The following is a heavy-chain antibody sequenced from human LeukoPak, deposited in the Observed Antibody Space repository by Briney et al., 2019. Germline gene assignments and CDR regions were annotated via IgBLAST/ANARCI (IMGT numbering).Heavy chain of an antibody. V-gene: IGHV3-43*01. D-gene: IGHD3-10*01. CDR2: ITWDGGST. CDR1: GFTFDDYT. Sequence: GGSLRLSCAASGFTFDDYTMHWVRHAPGKGLEWVSLITWDGGSTYYADSVKGRFTISRDNSKNSLYLQMNSLRTEGTALYYCAKGKNTGSYLSHVDYWGQGTLVTVSS. J-gene: IGHJ4*02. CDR3: AKGKNTGSYLSHVDY.